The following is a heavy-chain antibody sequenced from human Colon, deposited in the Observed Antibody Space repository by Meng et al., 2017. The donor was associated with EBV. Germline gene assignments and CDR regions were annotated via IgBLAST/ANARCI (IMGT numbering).Heavy chain of an antibody. Sequence: QLQPQDSCAGLVKPSETLSLTCSCSGGSVSKKNKYWGWIRQPPGKGLEWIGNIYYSGRTNYNPSLTSRVAISVDTSKNQFSLRLNSVTAADSAIYSCARGDLDGDCYYCLDFWGQGALVTVSS. V-gene: IGHV4-39*07. CDR3: ARGDLDGDCYYCLDF. CDR2: IYYSGRT. J-gene: IGHJ4*02. D-gene: IGHD2-21*02. CDR1: GGSVSKKNKY.